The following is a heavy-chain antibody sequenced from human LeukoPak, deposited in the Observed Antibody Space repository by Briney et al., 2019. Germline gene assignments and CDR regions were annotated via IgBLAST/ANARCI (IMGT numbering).Heavy chain of an antibody. CDR1: GGSISSSGYY. Sequence: SETLSLTCTVSGGSISSSGYYWGWIRQPPGKGLEWIGSIYYSGSTYYNPSLKSRVTISVDTSKNQFSLKLSSVTAADTAVYYCASSYGDYRYYFDYWGQGTLVTVSS. D-gene: IGHD4-17*01. V-gene: IGHV4-39*01. J-gene: IGHJ4*02. CDR3: ASSYGDYRYYFDY. CDR2: IYYSGST.